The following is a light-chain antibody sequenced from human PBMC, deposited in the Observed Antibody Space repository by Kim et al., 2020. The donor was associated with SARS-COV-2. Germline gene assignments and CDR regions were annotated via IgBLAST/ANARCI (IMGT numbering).Light chain of an antibody. J-gene: IGKJ4*02. V-gene: IGKV1-5*01. CDR1: RRIGDE. CDR2: DAS. CDR3: QQYSSYPCT. Sequence: ASVGERVTITCRASRRIGDELAWYQQKPGQAPKRLIYDASTLKSGVPSRFSGSGSGTEFTLTTSSLQPEDFATYYCQQYSSYPCTFGGGTKVDIK.